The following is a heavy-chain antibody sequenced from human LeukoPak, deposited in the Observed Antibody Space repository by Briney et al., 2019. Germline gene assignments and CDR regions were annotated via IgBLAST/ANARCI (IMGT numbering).Heavy chain of an antibody. CDR3: ARQVLSIAAAGRIDY. J-gene: IGHJ4*02. V-gene: IGHV4-38-2*01. Sequence: PSETLSLTCAVSGYSISSGYYWGWIRQPPGKGLEWIGSIYHSGGTYYNPSLKSRVTISVDTSKNQFSLKLSSVTAADTAVYYCARQVLSIAAAGRIDYWGQGTLVTVSS. D-gene: IGHD6-13*01. CDR1: GYSISSGYY. CDR2: IYHSGGT.